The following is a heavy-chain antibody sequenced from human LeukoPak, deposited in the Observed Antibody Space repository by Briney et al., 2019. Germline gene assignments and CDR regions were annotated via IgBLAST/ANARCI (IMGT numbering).Heavy chain of an antibody. D-gene: IGHD5/OR15-5a*01. J-gene: IGHJ3*02. Sequence: SETLPLTCAVSGASVSSGGYAWSWIRLPPGKGLEWIGYNGNSNYNPSLKSRVTVSLDTSKNQFSLKLTSVTAADTAVYYCARDRIVSSAFDIWGQGTMVTVSS. CDR1: GASVSSGGYA. V-gene: IGHV4-61*08. CDR3: ARDRIVSSAFDI. CDR2: NGNS.